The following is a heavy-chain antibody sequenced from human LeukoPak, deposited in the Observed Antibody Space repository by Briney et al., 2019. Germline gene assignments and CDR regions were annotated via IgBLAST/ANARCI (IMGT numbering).Heavy chain of an antibody. D-gene: IGHD1-20*01. CDR3: AIYNWNSRRELDY. V-gene: IGHV3-7*01. J-gene: IGHJ4*02. CDR2: IKHDGSEK. CDR1: GFMFRSHW. Sequence: GGPLRLSCAASGFMFRSHWMGWVRQAPGKGLEWVANIKHDGSEKYYVDSLKGRFAISRDNAKNSLYLQMNSLRAEHTAVYYCAIYNWNSRRELDYWGQGTLVTVTS.